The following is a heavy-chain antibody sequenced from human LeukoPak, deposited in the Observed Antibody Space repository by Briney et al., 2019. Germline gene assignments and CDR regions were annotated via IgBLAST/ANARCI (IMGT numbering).Heavy chain of an antibody. CDR1: GFTFSTYW. J-gene: IGHJ4*02. CDR3: ARGSGYYLGHFDY. V-gene: IGHV3-7*01. D-gene: IGHD3-22*01. CDR2: IKQDGSEK. Sequence: PGGSLRLSCAASGFTFSTYWMSWVRQAPGEGREWVANIKQDGSEKYYVGSVKGRFTISRDNAKSSLYLQMNSLRAEDTAVYYCARGSGYYLGHFDYWGQGTLVTVSS.